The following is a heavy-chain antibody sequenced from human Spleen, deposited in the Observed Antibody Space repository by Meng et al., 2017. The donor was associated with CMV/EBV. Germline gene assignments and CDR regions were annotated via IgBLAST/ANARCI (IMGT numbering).Heavy chain of an antibody. J-gene: IGHJ4*02. Sequence: GESLKISCAASGFTFSTYAMNWVRQAPGEGLEWLSGISDSGSITYYADSVKGRFTISRDNSKNTLYLQMNSLGAEDTAVYYCVRGYFDYWGQGTLVTV. CDR3: VRGYFDY. CDR2: ISDSGSIT. V-gene: IGHV3-23*01. CDR1: GFTFSTYA.